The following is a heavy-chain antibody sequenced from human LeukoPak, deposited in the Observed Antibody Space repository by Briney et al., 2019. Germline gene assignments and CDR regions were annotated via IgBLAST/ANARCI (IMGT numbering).Heavy chain of an antibody. D-gene: IGHD2-2*01. V-gene: IGHV4-39*01. CDR3: ARRGCSSTSCYGGTNLPFDY. CDR1: GGSISSSNYY. CDR2: IYYSGST. Sequence: SETLSLTCTVSGGSISSSNYYWGWIRQPPGKGLEWIGSIYYSGSTYYNPSLKSRVTISVDTSKNQFSLKLTSVTAADTAVYYCARRGCSSTSCYGGTNLPFDYWGQGTLLTVSS. J-gene: IGHJ4*02.